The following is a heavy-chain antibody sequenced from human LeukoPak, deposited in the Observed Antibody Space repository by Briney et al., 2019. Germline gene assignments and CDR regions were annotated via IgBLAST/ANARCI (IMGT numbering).Heavy chain of an antibody. J-gene: IGHJ4*02. D-gene: IGHD2-2*02. Sequence: PGGSLRLSCAASGFTFSSYSMNWVRQAPGKGLEWVSSISSSSSYIYYADSVKGRFTISRDNAKNSLYLQMNSLRAEDTAVYYCARDREGIVVVPAAIPRFDYWGQGTLVTVSS. CDR2: ISSSSSYI. V-gene: IGHV3-21*01. CDR3: ARDREGIVVVPAAIPRFDY. CDR1: GFTFSSYS.